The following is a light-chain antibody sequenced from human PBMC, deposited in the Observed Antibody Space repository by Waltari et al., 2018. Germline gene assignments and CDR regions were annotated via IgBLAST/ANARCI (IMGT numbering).Light chain of an antibody. CDR3: CSYAGTDTLRYV. Sequence: QSALTQPASVSASPGQPIPIPCPAPSFYVVRQNLVPWFQQYPGKAPKLRIYEGRRRPGGVSDGFCSSKSGNTAALTISGLRAEDDADYYCCSYAGTDTLRYVFGTGTKVTVL. CDR2: EGR. CDR1: SFYVVRQNL. V-gene: IGLV2-23*01. J-gene: IGLJ1*01.